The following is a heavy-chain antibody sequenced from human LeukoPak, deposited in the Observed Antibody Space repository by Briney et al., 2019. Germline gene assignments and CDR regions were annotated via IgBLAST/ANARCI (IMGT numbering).Heavy chain of an antibody. J-gene: IGHJ3*02. CDR3: AREILLLSQDAFDI. Sequence: PSETLSLTCTVSGGSISSYYWSWIRQPAGKGLEWIGGTYTSGSTHYNPTLKSRVTMSVDTYKNQFSLKLSSVTAADTAVYYCAREILLLSQDAFDIWGQGTMVTVSS. CDR2: TYTSGST. CDR1: GGSISSYY. D-gene: IGHD2-15*01. V-gene: IGHV4-4*07.